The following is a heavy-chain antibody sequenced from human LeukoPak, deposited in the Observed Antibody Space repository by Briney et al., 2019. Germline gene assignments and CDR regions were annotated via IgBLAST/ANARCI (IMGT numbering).Heavy chain of an antibody. CDR2: INPSGGST. J-gene: IGHJ5*02. D-gene: IGHD3-10*01. V-gene: IGHV1-46*01. CDR1: GYTFTSYY. Sequence: ASVKVSCKASGYTFTSYYMHWVRQAPGQGLEWMGIINPSGGSTSYAQKFQGRVTMTRDTSTSTVYMELSSLRSEDTAVYYCARDENYYGSGSSSWFDPWGQGTLVTVSS. CDR3: ARDENYYGSGSSSWFDP.